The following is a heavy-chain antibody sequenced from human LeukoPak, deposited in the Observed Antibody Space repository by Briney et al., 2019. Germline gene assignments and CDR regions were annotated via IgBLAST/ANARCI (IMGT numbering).Heavy chain of an antibody. CDR1: GGSFSGYY. D-gene: IGHD3-22*01. V-gene: IGHV4-34*01. CDR2: INHSGST. Sequence: SETLSLTCAVYGGSFSGYYWSWIRQPPGKGLEWIGEINHSGSTNYNPSLKSRVTISVDTSKNQFSLKLSSVTAADTAVYYCARFGPYYYDSSGYQFDYWGQGTLVTVSS. J-gene: IGHJ4*02. CDR3: ARFGPYYYDSSGYQFDY.